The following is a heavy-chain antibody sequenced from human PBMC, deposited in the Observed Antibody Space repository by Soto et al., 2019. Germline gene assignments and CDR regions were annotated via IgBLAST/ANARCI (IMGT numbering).Heavy chain of an antibody. D-gene: IGHD2-2*01. J-gene: IGHJ4*02. CDR2: IRPITGGT. CDR1: GYTFTDYF. V-gene: IGHV1-2*02. CDR3: ARGRRYAGYDY. Sequence: ASVKVSCKASGYTFTDYFMHWVRQAPGQGLEWMGWIRPITGGTHYAQRLQGRVTVTRDTSLNTAHMELSSLRSDDTAVYYCARGRRYAGYDYWGQGTMVTVYS.